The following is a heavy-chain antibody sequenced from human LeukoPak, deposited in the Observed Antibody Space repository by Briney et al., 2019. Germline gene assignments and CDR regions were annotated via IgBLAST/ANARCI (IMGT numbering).Heavy chain of an antibody. D-gene: IGHD3-16*01. Sequence: GGSLRLSCVASGFTFSAHAVHWVRQAPGKGLAGVGVSSSDVNYKYSADSVRGRFAISRENSKNTLYLQMKGLTVEDTATYHGARQGAPGQWYFELWGRGGTLVIVSS. V-gene: IGHV3-30*09. CDR3: ARQGAPGQWYFEL. J-gene: IGHJ2*01. CDR2: SSSDVNYK. CDR1: GFTFSAHA.